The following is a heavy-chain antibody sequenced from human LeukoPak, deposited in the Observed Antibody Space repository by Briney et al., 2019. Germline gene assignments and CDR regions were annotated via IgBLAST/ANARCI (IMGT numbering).Heavy chain of an antibody. CDR3: AKDYDFWSGSAGWFDP. CDR2: ISSSSYI. Sequence: GGSLRLSCAASGFTFSSYSMNWVRQAPGKGLEWVSSISSSSYIYYADSVKGRFTISRDNAKNSLYLQMNSLRAEDTAVYYCAKDYDFWSGSAGWFDPWGQGTLVTVSS. D-gene: IGHD3-3*01. V-gene: IGHV3-21*04. CDR1: GFTFSSYS. J-gene: IGHJ5*02.